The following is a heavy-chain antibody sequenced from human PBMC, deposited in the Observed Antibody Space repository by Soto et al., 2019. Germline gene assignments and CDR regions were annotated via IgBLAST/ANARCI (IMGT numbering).Heavy chain of an antibody. CDR1: GYIFTNYG. V-gene: IGHV1-18*01. CDR3: ARSGARLLPTWLDP. J-gene: IGHJ5*02. CDR2: ISAYDGNT. Sequence: QVQLVQSGAEVKKPGASVKVSCKASGYIFTNYGISWVRQAPGQGPEWMGWISAYDGNTNYTQKVQGRVTMTTDTSTSTAYMELRSLTSDDTAIYVCARSGARLLPTWLDPWGQGTLVTVSS. D-gene: IGHD2-15*01.